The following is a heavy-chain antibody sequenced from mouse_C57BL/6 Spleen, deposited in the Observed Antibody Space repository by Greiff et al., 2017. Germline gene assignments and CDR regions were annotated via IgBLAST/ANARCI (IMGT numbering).Heavy chain of an antibody. CDR3: AKERYYDSRPYWFFDV. CDR2: IWRGGST. D-gene: IGHD1-1*01. J-gene: IGHJ1*03. V-gene: IGHV2-5*01. CDR1: GFSLNSYG. Sequence: QVQLQHSGPGLVQPSQSLSITCTVSGFSLNSYGIHWVRQSPGKGLEWLGVIWRGGSTDYNAAFMSRLSITKDNSKSQVFFEMHSLQADDTAIYYCAKERYYDSRPYWFFDVWGTGTTVTVSS.